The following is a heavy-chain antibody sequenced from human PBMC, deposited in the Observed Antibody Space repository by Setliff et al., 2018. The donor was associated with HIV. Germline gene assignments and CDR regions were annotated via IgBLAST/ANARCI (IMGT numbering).Heavy chain of an antibody. CDR1: GYAFTSQF. CDR2: ISPSGDRT. Sequence: ASVKVSCKASGYAFTSQFMHWVRQAPGQGLEWMGIISPSGDRTTYAQRFRGRITITADTSRDTAYMELNSLRAEDTAVYYCVRHKDRWGAIDYWGQGTLVTVSS. J-gene: IGHJ4*02. D-gene: IGHD7-27*01. CDR3: VRHKDRWGAIDY. V-gene: IGHV1-46*01.